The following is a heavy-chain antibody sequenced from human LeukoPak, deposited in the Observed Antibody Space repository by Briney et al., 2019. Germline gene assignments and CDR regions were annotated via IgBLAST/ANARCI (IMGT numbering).Heavy chain of an antibody. Sequence: GGSLRLSCAAPGFTFSSYWMSWVRQAPGKGLEWVANIKQDGSEKYYVDSVKGRFTISRDNAKNSLYLQMNSLRAEDTAVYYCARVRGRYYDSSGYPDYWGQGTLVTVSS. CDR2: IKQDGSEK. V-gene: IGHV3-7*01. D-gene: IGHD3-22*01. CDR1: GFTFSSYW. CDR3: ARVRGRYYDSSGYPDY. J-gene: IGHJ4*02.